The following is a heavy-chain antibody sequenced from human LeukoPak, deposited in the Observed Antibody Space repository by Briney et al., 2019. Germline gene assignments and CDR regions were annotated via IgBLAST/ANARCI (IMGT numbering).Heavy chain of an antibody. CDR3: AKGGHDYNPFYW. CDR1: GFTFGTSA. J-gene: IGHJ4*02. V-gene: IGHV3-23*01. D-gene: IGHD4-11*01. Sequence: GGSLRLSCAASGFTFGTSAMGWVRQAPGKGLEWVSSIKGGGGDPFYADSVKGRFTISRDNSKNTLFLQLNSLRAEDTAVYYCAKGGHDYNPFYWWGQGTLVTVSS. CDR2: IKGGGGDP.